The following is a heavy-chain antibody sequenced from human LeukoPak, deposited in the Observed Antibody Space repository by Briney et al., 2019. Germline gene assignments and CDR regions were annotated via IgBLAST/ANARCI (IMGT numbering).Heavy chain of an antibody. Sequence: SETLSLTCTVSGGSIGSGGYYWSWIRQHPGKGLEWIGYIYYSGSTNYNPSLKSRVTISVDTSKNQFSLKLSSVTAADTAVYYCARGSSSGWYWFDPWGQGTLVTVSS. CDR1: GGSIGSGGYY. CDR2: IYYSGST. D-gene: IGHD6-19*01. V-gene: IGHV4-61*08. J-gene: IGHJ5*02. CDR3: ARGSSSGWYWFDP.